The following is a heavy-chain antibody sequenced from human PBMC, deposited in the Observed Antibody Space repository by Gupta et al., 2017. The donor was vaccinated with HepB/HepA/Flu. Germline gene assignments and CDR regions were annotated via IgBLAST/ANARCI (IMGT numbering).Heavy chain of an antibody. V-gene: IGHV4-59*01. D-gene: IGHD5-12*01. CDR1: SGSISGYY. CDR3: ARGRPSGYDSYYYGLDV. CDR2: IYDSGST. Sequence: QVQLQESGPGLVKPSETLSLTCTVSSGSISGYYWSWLRPPPGKGLEWIGYIYDSGSTNYNPSLKSRVIISVDTSKNQFSLKLSSLTAADTAVYYCARGRPSGYDSYYYGLDVWGQGTTVTVSS. J-gene: IGHJ6*02.